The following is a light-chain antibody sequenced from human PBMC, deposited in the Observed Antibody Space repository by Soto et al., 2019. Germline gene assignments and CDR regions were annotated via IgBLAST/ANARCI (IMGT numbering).Light chain of an antibody. CDR3: QQYNNWPWT. J-gene: IGKJ1*01. Sequence: EIVLTQSPGTVSLSPGERATLSCRASQSISGTLAWYQQKPGQAPRLLIHGASTRAPGFPARFSGSGSGTDFTLTISSLQSEDFAVYYCQQYNNWPWTFGQGTK. CDR2: GAS. V-gene: IGKV3-15*01. CDR1: QSISGT.